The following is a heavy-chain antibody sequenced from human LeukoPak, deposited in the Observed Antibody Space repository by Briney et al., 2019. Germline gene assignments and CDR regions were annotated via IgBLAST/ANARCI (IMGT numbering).Heavy chain of an antibody. CDR2: IYTSGNT. CDR3: ARNSCPSGSCYDNRGYFDY. V-gene: IGHV4-61*02. D-gene: IGHD2-15*01. Sequence: PSETLSLTCTVAGGSISSRTYYWSWIRQPAGKGLEWIGRIYTSGNTNYNPSLKSRITISVDTSKNQFSLKLSSVTAADTAVYYCARNSCPSGSCYDNRGYFDYWGQGTLVTVSS. J-gene: IGHJ4*02. CDR1: GGSISSRTYY.